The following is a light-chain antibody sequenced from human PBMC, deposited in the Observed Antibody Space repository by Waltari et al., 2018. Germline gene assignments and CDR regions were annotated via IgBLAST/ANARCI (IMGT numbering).Light chain of an antibody. CDR2: DAS. V-gene: IGKV3-20*01. J-gene: IGKJ1*01. CDR1: QSVGRS. CDR3: QHYVRLPAT. Sequence: EIVLTQSPGTLSLSPGERATLACRASQSVGRSLAWYQQKPGQAPRLLIYDASRRATGIPDRFSGSGSWTDFSLTISRLEPEDFAVYYCQHYVRLPATFGQGTKVEI.